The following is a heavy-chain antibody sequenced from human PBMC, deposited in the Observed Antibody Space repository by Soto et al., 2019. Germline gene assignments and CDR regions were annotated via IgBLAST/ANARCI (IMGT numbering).Heavy chain of an antibody. D-gene: IGHD3-10*01. CDR1: GYTFTSYD. J-gene: IGHJ3*02. CDR3: AREHYGSGSLRNDAFDI. CDR2: MNPNSGNT. V-gene: IGHV1-8*01. Sequence: ASVKVSCKASGYTFTSYDINWVRQATGQGLEWMGWMNPNSGNTGYEQKFQGRVTMTRNTSISTAYMELSSLRSEDTAVYYCAREHYGSGSLRNDAFDIWGQGTMVTVSS.